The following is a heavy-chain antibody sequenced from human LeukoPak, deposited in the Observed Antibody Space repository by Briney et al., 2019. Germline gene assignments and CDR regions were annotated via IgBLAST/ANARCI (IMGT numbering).Heavy chain of an antibody. CDR3: ARDGPDYGDYINFDY. CDR1: GYTFTSYD. V-gene: IGHV1-8*02. CDR2: MNPNSGNT. J-gene: IGHJ4*02. Sequence: ASVKVSCKASGYTFTSYDINWVRQATGQGLEWMGWMNPNSGNTIYAQKFQGRVAMTTDTSTNTAYMELRSLRSDDTAVYYCARDGPDYGDYINFDYWGQGTLVTVSS. D-gene: IGHD4-17*01.